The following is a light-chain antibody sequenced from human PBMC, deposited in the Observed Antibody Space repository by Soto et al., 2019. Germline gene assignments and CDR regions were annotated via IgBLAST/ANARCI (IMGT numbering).Light chain of an antibody. CDR1: SGHSNYA. CDR3: QTWGTGIVI. J-gene: IGLJ2*01. CDR2: LNRDGSH. Sequence: QSVLTQSPSASASLGASVKLTCTLSSGHSNYAIAWHQQQPEKGPRYLMKLNRDGSHSKGDGIPNRFSGSSSGAERYLTISRLQSEDEADYYCQTWGTGIVIFGGGTKLPV. V-gene: IGLV4-69*01.